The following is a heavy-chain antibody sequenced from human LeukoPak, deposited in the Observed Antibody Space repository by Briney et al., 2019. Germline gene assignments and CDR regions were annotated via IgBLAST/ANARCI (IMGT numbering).Heavy chain of an antibody. D-gene: IGHD3-9*01. J-gene: IGHJ5*02. V-gene: IGHV4-34*01. Sequence: SETLSLTCAVYGGSFSGYYWSWIRQPPGKGLEWIGEINHSGSTNCNPSLKSRVTISVDTSKNQFSLKLSSVTAADTAVYYCAELDILTGWGDNWFDPWGQGTLVTVSS. CDR2: INHSGST. CDR1: GGSFSGYY. CDR3: AELDILTGWGDNWFDP.